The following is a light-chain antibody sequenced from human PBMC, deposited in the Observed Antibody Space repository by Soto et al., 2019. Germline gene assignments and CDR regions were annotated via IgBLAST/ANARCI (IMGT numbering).Light chain of an antibody. CDR1: QSVSSNQ. J-gene: IGKJ5*01. CDR2: DAS. Sequence: EIVLTQSPDTVSLSPGEGATLSGSASQSVSSNQLAGYQHKPGQDARLLIYDASKRATGIPARFSGSGSGTNFTLTISSLEPEDFAVYYCQQRRSWQVTFGQGTRLEIK. V-gene: IGKV3D-20*02. CDR3: QQRRSWQVT.